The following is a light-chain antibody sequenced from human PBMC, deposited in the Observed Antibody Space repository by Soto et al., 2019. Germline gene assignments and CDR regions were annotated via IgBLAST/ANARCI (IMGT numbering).Light chain of an antibody. Sequence: EVVMTQSPATLSVSPGERATLSCRASQTVRDNLGWYQQKPGQPPRLLIYGATTRATGIPARFSGSGSGTEFTLTISSLQSEDFAVYYCQQRSNWPAWTFGQGTKVDIK. J-gene: IGKJ1*01. CDR3: QQRSNWPAWT. CDR1: QTVRDN. V-gene: IGKV3D-15*01. CDR2: GAT.